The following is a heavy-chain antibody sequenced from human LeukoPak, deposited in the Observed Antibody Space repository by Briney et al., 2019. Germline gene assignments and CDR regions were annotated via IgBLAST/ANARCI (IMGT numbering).Heavy chain of an antibody. CDR2: IYYSGST. CDR3: ARPSLYYYDSSGYYSYYFDY. V-gene: IGHV4-39*01. Sequence: GSLRLSCAASGFTVSSNYMSWVRQPPGKGLEWIGSIYYSGSTYYNPSLKSRVTISVDTSKNQFSLKLSSVTAADTAVYYCARPSLYYYDSSGYYSYYFDYWGQGTLVTVSS. CDR1: GFTVSSNY. J-gene: IGHJ4*02. D-gene: IGHD3-22*01.